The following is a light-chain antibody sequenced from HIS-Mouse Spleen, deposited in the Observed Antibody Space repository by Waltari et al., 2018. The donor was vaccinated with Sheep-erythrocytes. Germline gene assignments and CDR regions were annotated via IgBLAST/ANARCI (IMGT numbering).Light chain of an antibody. CDR2: YVS. CDR1: SSDVAGYNY. J-gene: IGLJ1*01. V-gene: IGLV2-11*01. Sequence: QSALTQPRSVSGSPGQSVTISCPGTSSDVAGYNYVSWYHQHPGTAPKLMIYYVSKQPSGVPDRVSGSKSGNTASLTISGLQAEDEADYYCCSYAGSYNHVFATGTKVTVL. CDR3: CSYAGSYNHV.